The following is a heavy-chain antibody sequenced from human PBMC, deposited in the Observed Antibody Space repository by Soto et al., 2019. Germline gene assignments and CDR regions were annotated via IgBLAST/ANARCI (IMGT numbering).Heavy chain of an antibody. J-gene: IGHJ6*02. V-gene: IGHV3-48*02. Sequence: GGALRLSCAASGFTFSSYSMNWVRQAPGKGLEWVSYISSSSSTIYYADSVKGRFTISRDNAKNSLYLQMNSLRDEDTAVYYCARDLGGLLWFGESGYYYGMDVWGQGTTVTVSS. CDR3: ARDLGGLLWFGESGYYYGMDV. CDR1: GFTFSSYS. CDR2: ISSSSSTI. D-gene: IGHD3-10*01.